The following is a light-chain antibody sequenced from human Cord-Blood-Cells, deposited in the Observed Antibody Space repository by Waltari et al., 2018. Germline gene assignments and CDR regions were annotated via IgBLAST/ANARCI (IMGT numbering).Light chain of an antibody. J-gene: IGLJ3*02. Sequence: QSALTQPASVSGSPGQSITIPCTGTSSDVGGYNYVSWYQQHPGKAPKLMIYDVSNRPSGVSNRFSGSKSGNTASLTISGLQAEGEADYYCSSYTSSSTWVFGGGTKLTVL. CDR3: SSYTSSSTWV. CDR2: DVS. V-gene: IGLV2-14*01. CDR1: SSDVGGYNY.